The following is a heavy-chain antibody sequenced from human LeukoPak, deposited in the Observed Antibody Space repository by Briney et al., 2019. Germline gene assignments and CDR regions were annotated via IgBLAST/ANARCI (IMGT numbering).Heavy chain of an antibody. CDR2: IYPGDSDT. V-gene: IGHV5-51*01. J-gene: IGHJ5*02. Sequence: GESLKISCKGSGYTFTSSWIGWVRQMPGKGLEWMGIIYPGDSDTRYSPSFQGQVTISVDKSINTAYLQWSSLKASDTAMYYCARGSYDILTPQGYWFDPWGQGTLVTVSS. CDR1: GYTFTSSW. D-gene: IGHD3-9*01. CDR3: ARGSYDILTPQGYWFDP.